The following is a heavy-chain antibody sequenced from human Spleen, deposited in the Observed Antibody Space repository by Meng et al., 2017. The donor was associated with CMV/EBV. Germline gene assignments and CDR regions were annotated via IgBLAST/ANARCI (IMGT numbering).Heavy chain of an antibody. Sequence: GGSLTLSCASVFNDYSMGWIRQAPGKGLEWVAYINPGGSTTYYADSVKGRFTISRDNAKNSLFLQMRSLRADDTAVYYCASPMVADYWGQGTLVTVSS. CDR3: ASPMVADY. V-gene: IGHV3-11*01. D-gene: IGHD3-10*01. CDR1: FNDYS. CDR2: INPGGSTT. J-gene: IGHJ4*02.